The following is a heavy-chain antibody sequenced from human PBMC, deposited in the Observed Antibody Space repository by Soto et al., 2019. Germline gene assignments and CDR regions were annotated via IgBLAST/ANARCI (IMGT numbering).Heavy chain of an antibody. V-gene: IGHV4-61*08. J-gene: IGHJ5*02. CDR2: IYYSGST. CDR1: GGSISSGGYY. D-gene: IGHD6-13*01. CDR3: ASMYSSSWYWFDP. Sequence: PSETLSLTCTVSGGSISSGGYYLSWIRQHPGKGLEWIGYIYYSGSTNYNPSLKSRVTISVDTSKNQISLKLSSVTAADTAVYYCASMYSSSWYWFDPWGQGTLVTVSS.